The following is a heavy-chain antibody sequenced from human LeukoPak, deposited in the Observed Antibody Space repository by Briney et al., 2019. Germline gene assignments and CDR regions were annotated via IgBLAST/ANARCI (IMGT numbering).Heavy chain of an antibody. Sequence: PSETLSLTCAVYGGSFSGYYWSWIRQPPGKGLEWIGEINHSGSTNYNPSLKSRVTISVDTSKNQFSLKLSSVTAADTAVYYCARLGYGDWPDYWGQGTLVTASS. V-gene: IGHV4-34*01. D-gene: IGHD4-17*01. CDR2: INHSGST. CDR1: GGSFSGYY. CDR3: ARLGYGDWPDY. J-gene: IGHJ4*02.